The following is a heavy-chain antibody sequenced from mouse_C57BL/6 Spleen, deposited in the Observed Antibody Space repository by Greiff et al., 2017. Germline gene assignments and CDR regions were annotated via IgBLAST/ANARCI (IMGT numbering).Heavy chain of an antibody. D-gene: IGHD1-1*01. CDR1: GYSFTGYY. Sequence: VQLQQSGPELVKPGASVKISCKASGYSFTGYYMNWVKQSPEKSLEWIGEINPSTGGTTYNQKFKAKATLTVDKSSSTAYMQLKSLTSEDSAVYYCARSGGSGIYAMDYWGQGTSVTVSS. CDR3: ARSGGSGIYAMDY. J-gene: IGHJ4*01. CDR2: INPSTGGT. V-gene: IGHV1-42*01.